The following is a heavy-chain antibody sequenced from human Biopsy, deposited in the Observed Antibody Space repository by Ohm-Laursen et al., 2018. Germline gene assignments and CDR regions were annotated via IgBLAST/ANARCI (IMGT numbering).Heavy chain of an antibody. CDR1: GFTFSVYA. V-gene: IGHV3-33*01. CDR2: IWYDGSSE. CDR3: ARDPIVGSKADGMDV. Sequence: SLRLSCSASGFTFSVYAMHWVRQAPGKGLEWVAIIWYDGSSEYYADSVKGRFTISRDNSKNTVYLQMNSLRIEDTAVYYCARDPIVGSKADGMDVWGQGATVTVSS. D-gene: IGHD1-26*01. J-gene: IGHJ6*02.